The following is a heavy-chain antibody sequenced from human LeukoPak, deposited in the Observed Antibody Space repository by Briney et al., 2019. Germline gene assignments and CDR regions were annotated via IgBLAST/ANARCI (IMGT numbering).Heavy chain of an antibody. Sequence: GRSLRLSCAASGFTFDDYAMHWVRQAPGKGLEWVSGISWNSGSIGYADSVKGRFTISRDNAKNSLYLQMNSLRAEDTAVYYCARDIAVAGFDYWGQGTLVTVSS. J-gene: IGHJ4*02. CDR1: GFTFDDYA. V-gene: IGHV3-9*01. CDR2: ISWNSGSI. D-gene: IGHD6-19*01. CDR3: ARDIAVAGFDY.